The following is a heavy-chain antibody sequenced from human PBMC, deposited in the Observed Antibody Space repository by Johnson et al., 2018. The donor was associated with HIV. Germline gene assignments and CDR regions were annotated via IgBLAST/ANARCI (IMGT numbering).Heavy chain of an antibody. Sequence: MMLVESGGGLVQPGGSLRLSCAASGFTFSSYDMHWVRQAPGKGLEWVSAISGSGGNTYYADSVKGQFTLSRDNSKNTLYLQMNSLRAEDTAVYYCARRYCSGGRCLNPKDAFDIWGQGTMVTVSS. J-gene: IGHJ3*02. CDR1: GFTFSSYD. D-gene: IGHD2-15*01. CDR3: ARRYCSGGRCLNPKDAFDI. V-gene: IGHV3-23*04. CDR2: ISGSGGNT.